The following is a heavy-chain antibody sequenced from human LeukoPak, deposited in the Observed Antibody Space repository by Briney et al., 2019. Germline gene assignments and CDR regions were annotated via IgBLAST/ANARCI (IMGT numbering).Heavy chain of an antibody. CDR3: ARGLGNIVATIRIDP. CDR1: GYTFTSYD. Sequence: ASVKVSCKASGYTFTSYDINWVRQATGQGLEWMGWMNPNSGNTGYAQKFQGRVTMTRNTSISTAYMELSSLRSEDTAVYYCARGLGNIVATIRIDPWGQGTLVTVSS. V-gene: IGHV1-8*01. CDR2: MNPNSGNT. J-gene: IGHJ5*02. D-gene: IGHD5-12*01.